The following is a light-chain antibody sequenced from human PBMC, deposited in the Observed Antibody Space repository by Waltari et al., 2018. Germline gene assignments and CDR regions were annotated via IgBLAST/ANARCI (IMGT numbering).Light chain of an antibody. V-gene: IGLV3-25*03. CDR2: KDS. Sequence: SYVLTQPPSVSLYAGQTARIPCSGDELPDQFPFWYQKKSGQAPLLMIYKDSERPSGIPERFSGSSSGTTVTLTISGVQAEDEADYYCQSADSSGFWVFGGGTKLTVL. CDR3: QSADSSGFWV. J-gene: IGLJ3*02. CDR1: ELPDQF.